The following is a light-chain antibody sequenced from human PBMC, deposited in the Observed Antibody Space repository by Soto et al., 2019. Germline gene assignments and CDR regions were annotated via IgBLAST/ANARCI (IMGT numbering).Light chain of an antibody. V-gene: IGLV2-8*01. CDR2: EVS. Sequence: QSALTQPPSASGSPGQSVTISCTGTSNDVGHSSFISWYQQHPGKGPKLIIYEVSNRPSGVPDRFSGSKSGNTASLSVSGLQDEDEADYFCNSQADNGKHVFGTGTKVTVL. J-gene: IGLJ1*01. CDR1: SNDVGHSSF. CDR3: NSQADNGKHV.